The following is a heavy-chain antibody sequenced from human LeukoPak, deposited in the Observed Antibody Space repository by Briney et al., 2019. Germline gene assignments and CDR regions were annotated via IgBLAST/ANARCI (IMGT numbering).Heavy chain of an antibody. CDR3: AREGTAGTNLNWFDP. CDR2: ISYSGST. Sequence: SETLSLTCTVSGGSISSYYWSWIRQPPGKGLEWMGYISYSGSTNFNPSLKSRVTTSVDTSKNQFSLKLSSVTAADTAVYYCAREGTAGTNLNWFDPWGRGTLVTVSS. J-gene: IGHJ5*02. V-gene: IGHV4-59*01. CDR1: GGSISSYY. D-gene: IGHD1-1*01.